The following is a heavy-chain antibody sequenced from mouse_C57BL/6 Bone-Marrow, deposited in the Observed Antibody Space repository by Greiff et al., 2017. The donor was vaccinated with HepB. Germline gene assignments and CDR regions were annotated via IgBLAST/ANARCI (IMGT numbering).Heavy chain of an antibody. CDR1: GYTFTSYW. V-gene: IGHV1-64*01. CDR2: IHPNSGST. J-gene: IGHJ4*01. Sequence: QVQLQQSGAELVKPGASVKLSCKASGYTFTSYWMHWVKQRPGQGLEWIGMIHPNSGSTNYNEKFKSKATLTVDKSSSTAYMQLSSLTSEDSAVYYCAGRRGSSYDSYYAMDYWGQGTSVTVSS. D-gene: IGHD1-1*01. CDR3: AGRRGSSYDSYYAMDY.